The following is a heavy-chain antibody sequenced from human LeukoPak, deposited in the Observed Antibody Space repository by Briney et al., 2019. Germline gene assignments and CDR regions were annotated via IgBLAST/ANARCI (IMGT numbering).Heavy chain of an antibody. V-gene: IGHV4-59*08. J-gene: IGHJ4*02. CDR3: ARSWIRLGYFDY. CDR2: IYYRGST. D-gene: IGHD5-18*01. CDR1: GGSISSYY. Sequence: TTSETLSLTCAVSGGSISSYYWSWIRQPPGKGLEWIGYIYYRGSTNYNPSLKSRVTISVDTSKNQFSLKLSSVTAADTAVYYCARSWIRLGYFDYWGQGTLVTVSS.